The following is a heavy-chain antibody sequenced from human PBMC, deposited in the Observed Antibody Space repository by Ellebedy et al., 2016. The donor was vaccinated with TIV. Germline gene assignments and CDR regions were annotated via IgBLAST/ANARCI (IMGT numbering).Heavy chain of an antibody. V-gene: IGHV1-18*01. CDR1: GYTLSSYG. J-gene: IGHJ4*02. CDR2: ISAYNGDS. Sequence: AASVKVSCKAFGYTLSSYGISWVRQAPGQGLEWMGWISAYNGDSKYAQKVQDRVIMTTDKATSTAYMELRSLTSDDTAVYYCTRDRGSYAYDYWGRGTLVTVSS. D-gene: IGHD3-16*01. CDR3: TRDRGSYAYDY.